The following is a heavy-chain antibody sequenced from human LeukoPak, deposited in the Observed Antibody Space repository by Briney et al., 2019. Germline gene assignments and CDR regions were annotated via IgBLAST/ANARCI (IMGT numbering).Heavy chain of an antibody. V-gene: IGHV3-13*01. CDR1: GFTFSSYD. Sequence: GGSLRLSCAASGFTFSSYDMHWVRHATGKGLEWVSAIGSAGDTYYPGSVKGRFTISRENAKNSLYLQMNSLRAGDTAVYFCARGSALYMRVYYYGLDVWGQGTTVTVSS. J-gene: IGHJ6*02. CDR3: ARGSALYMRVYYYGLDV. D-gene: IGHD6-19*01. CDR2: IGSAGDT.